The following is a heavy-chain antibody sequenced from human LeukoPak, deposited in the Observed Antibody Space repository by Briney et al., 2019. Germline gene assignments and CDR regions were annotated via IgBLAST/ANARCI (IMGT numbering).Heavy chain of an antibody. Sequence: GGSLRLSCAASGFTFSSYWMHWVRQAPGKGLVWVSRINSDGSSTSYADSVKGRFTISRDNAKNTLYLQMNSLRAEDTAVYYCAIDLSGLVTTVVGYSDYWGQGTLVTVSS. CDR1: GFTFSSYW. CDR2: INSDGSST. CDR3: AIDLSGLVTTVVGYSDY. V-gene: IGHV3-74*01. J-gene: IGHJ4*02. D-gene: IGHD4-23*01.